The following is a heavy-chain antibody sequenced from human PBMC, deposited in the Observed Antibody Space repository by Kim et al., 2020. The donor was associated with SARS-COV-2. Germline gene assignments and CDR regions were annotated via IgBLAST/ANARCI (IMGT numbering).Heavy chain of an antibody. V-gene: IGHV4-34*01. J-gene: IGHJ6*02. CDR1: GGSFSGYY. D-gene: IGHD6-25*01. Sequence: SETLSLTCAVYGGSFSGYYWSWIRQPPGKGLEWIGEINHSGSTNYNPSLKSRVTISVDTSKNQFSLKLSSVTAADTAVYYCARVVRRGLYYYYGMDVWGQGTTVTVSS. CDR2: INHSGST. CDR3: ARVVRRGLYYYYGMDV.